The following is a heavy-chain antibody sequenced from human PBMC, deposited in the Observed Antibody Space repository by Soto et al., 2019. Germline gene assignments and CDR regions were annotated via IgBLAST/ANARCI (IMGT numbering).Heavy chain of an antibody. CDR1: GGSISSYY. D-gene: IGHD1-1*01. CDR3: ARNNTGGGGMDV. Sequence: PSETLSLTCTVSGGSISSYYWSWIRQPPGKGLEWIGYIYYSGSTNYNPSLKSRVTISVDTSKNQFSLKLSSVTAADTAVYYCARNNTGGGGMDVCGQRHTVTVSS. V-gene: IGHV4-59*01. J-gene: IGHJ6*02. CDR2: IYYSGST.